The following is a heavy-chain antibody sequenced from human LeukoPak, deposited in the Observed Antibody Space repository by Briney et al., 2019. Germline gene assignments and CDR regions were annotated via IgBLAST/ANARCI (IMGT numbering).Heavy chain of an antibody. CDR2: IYYSGST. CDR1: GGSININTYY. D-gene: IGHD3-10*01. CDR3: AREVTMVRGATGDPSRWFDP. Sequence: PSETLSLTCTVSGGSININTYYWGWIRQPPGKGLEWIGYIYYSGSTNYNPSLKSRVTISVDTSKNQFSLKLSSVTAADTAVYYCAREVTMVRGATGDPSRWFDPWGQGTLVTVSS. V-gene: IGHV4-61*01. J-gene: IGHJ5*02.